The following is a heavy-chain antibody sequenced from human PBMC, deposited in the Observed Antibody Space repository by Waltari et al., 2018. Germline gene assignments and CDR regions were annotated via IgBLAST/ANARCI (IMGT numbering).Heavy chain of an antibody. CDR3: ASSFGMATINDAFDI. CDR1: GGSISSSSYY. Sequence: QLQLQESGPGLVKPSETLSLTCTVSGGSISSSSYYWGWIRQPPGKGLEWIGSIYYSGGTYYNPSLKSRVTISVDTSKNQFSLKLSSVTAADTAVYYCASSFGMATINDAFDIWGQGTMVTVSS. CDR2: IYYSGGT. D-gene: IGHD5-12*01. V-gene: IGHV4-39*01. J-gene: IGHJ3*02.